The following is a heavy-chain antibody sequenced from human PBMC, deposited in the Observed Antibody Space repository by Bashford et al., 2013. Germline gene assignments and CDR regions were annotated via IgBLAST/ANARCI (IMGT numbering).Heavy chain of an antibody. D-gene: IGHD3-22*01. Sequence: ASVKVSCKASGYTFTGYYMHWVRQAPGQGLEWMGWINPNSGGTNYAQKFQGRVTMTRDTSISTAYMELSRLRSDDTAVYYCARDDYDSSGYYVRFDPWAREPWSPSPQ. J-gene: IGHJ5*02. CDR1: GYTFTGYY. V-gene: IGHV1-2*02. CDR2: INPNSGGT. CDR3: ARDDYDSSGYYVRFDP.